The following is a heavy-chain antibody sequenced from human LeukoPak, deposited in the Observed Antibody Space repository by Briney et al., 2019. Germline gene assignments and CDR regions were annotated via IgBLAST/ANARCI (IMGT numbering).Heavy chain of an antibody. V-gene: IGHV1-46*01. J-gene: IGHJ4*02. D-gene: IGHD2-15*01. CDR3: ARGGRSAAATNSYDY. CDR1: GYSFTNYN. Sequence: ASVKVSCKTSGYSFTNYNLHWVRQAPGQRLEWMGIINPSGGSTSYAQKFQGRVTMTRDMSTSTVYMELSSLRSEDTAVYYCARGGRSAAATNSYDYWGQGTLVTVSS. CDR2: INPSGGST.